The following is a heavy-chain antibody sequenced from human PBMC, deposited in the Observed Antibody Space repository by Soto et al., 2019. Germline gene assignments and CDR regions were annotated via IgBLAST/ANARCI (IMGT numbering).Heavy chain of an antibody. CDR3: AYSTGWYRHDV. CDR1: GDSITSPKW. J-gene: IGHJ3*01. Sequence: QVHLQESGPGLVKPSGTLSLTCAVSGDSITSPKWWTWLRQPPGKGLEWIGGLLHSGTTNYNPSLMSRVTLSVDKPQNQFSLKLTSVTAADTAIYYCAYSTGWYRHDVWGQGTSVTVSS. V-gene: IGHV4-4*02. CDR2: LLHSGTT. D-gene: IGHD6-19*01.